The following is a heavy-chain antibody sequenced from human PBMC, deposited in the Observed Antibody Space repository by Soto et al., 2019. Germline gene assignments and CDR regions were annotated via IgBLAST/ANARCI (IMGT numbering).Heavy chain of an antibody. V-gene: IGHV3-21*06. J-gene: IGHJ4*02. Sequence: GGSLRLSCAASGFTLTRYSMNWVRQAPGKGLEWVSSISSTTNYIYYGDSMKGRFTISRDNGKNSLYLEMHSLRAEDTAVYYCARESEDLTSNFDYWGQGTLVTVSS. CDR3: ARESEDLTSNFDY. CDR2: ISSTTNYI. CDR1: GFTLTRYS.